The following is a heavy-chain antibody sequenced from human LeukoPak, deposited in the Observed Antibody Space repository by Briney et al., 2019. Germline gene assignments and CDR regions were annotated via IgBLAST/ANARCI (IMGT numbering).Heavy chain of an antibody. Sequence: SETLSLTCTVSGGSISSGDYYWSWIRQPPGKGLEWIGYIYYSGSTYYNPSLKSRVTISVDTSKNQFSLKLSSVTAADTAVYYCARLWSGELLNAFDIWGQGTMVTVSS. CDR1: GGSISSGDYY. V-gene: IGHV4-30-4*01. D-gene: IGHD3-10*01. CDR3: ARLWSGELLNAFDI. J-gene: IGHJ3*02. CDR2: IYYSGST.